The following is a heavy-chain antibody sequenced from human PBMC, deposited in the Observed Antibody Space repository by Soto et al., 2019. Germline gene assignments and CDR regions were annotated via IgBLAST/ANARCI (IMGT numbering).Heavy chain of an antibody. V-gene: IGHV1-2*02. CDR2: INPNNDGT. CDR3: AKFVGDPS. Sequence: ASVKVSCKASGYSFTDYHIHWVRQAPGQGLEWLGWINPNNDGTNYAQKFQGRVTMTRDTSISTAYMELSGLRPDDTAVYYCAKFVGDPSWGQGTMVTVSS. D-gene: IGHD3-10*01. CDR1: GYSFTDYH. J-gene: IGHJ3*01.